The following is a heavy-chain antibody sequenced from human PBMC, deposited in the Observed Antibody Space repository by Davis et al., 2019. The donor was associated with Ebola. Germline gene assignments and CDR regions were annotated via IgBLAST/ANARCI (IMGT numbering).Heavy chain of an antibody. CDR2: ISGDGGST. V-gene: IGHV3-43*02. Sequence: GESLKISCAASGFTFDDYAMHWVRQAPGKGLEWVSLISGDGGSTYYADSVKGRFTISRDNSKNTLYLQMNSLRAEDTAVYYCAKATGVLRYFDWLLIDYWGQGTLVTVSS. CDR3: AKATGVLRYFDWLLIDY. J-gene: IGHJ4*02. D-gene: IGHD3-9*01. CDR1: GFTFDDYA.